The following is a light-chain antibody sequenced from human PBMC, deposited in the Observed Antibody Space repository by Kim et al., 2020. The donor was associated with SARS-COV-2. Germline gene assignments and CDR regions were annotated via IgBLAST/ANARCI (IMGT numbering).Light chain of an antibody. J-gene: IGLJ2*01. CDR1: KLGDKY. CDR3: QAWDSSTGVV. CDR2: QDS. Sequence: VSPGQTASITCSGDKLGDKYACWYQQKPGQSPVLVIYQDSKRPSGIPERFSGSNSGNTATLTISGTQTMDEADYYCQAWDSSTGVVFGGGTQLTVL. V-gene: IGLV3-1*01.